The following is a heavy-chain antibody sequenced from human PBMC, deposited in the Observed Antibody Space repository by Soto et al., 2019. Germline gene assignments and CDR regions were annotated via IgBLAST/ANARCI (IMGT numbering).Heavy chain of an antibody. Sequence: GSLRLSCAASGFKFSNYAMSWVRQAPGKGLEWVSLISATGGGTYYADSVKGRFTISRDNSHNTLYLQVHSLTAEDTAVYYCAKDRRAGGNSAFYFDFWGQRAQVTVCS. CDR2: ISATGGGT. CDR3: AKDRRAGGNSAFYFDF. V-gene: IGHV3-23*01. D-gene: IGHD3-16*01. CDR1: GFKFSNYA. J-gene: IGHJ4*02.